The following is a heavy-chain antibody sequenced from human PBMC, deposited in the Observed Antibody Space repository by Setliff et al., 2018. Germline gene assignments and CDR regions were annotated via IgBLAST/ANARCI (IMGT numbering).Heavy chain of an antibody. D-gene: IGHD3-10*01. CDR2: VTVYNGNT. V-gene: IGHV1-18*01. J-gene: IGHJ4*02. CDR3: ARVESMVRGKNILRHFDY. Sequence: ASVKVSCKASGYTFSNYGVTWVRQAPGQGLEWMGWVTVYNGNTKYAQNLQGRLTLTTDISTSTAYMELGSLTTDDTAVYYCARVESMVRGKNILRHFDYWGQGIQVNVSS. CDR1: GYTFSNYG.